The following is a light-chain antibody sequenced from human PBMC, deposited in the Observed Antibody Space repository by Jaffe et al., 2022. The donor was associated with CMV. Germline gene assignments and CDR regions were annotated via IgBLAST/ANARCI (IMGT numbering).Light chain of an antibody. CDR3: CSYASSGTFVL. CDR2: EVN. V-gene: IGLV2-23*02. J-gene: IGLJ2*01. CDR1: SSDVGSYNF. Sequence: QSALTQTASVSGSPGQSITISCTGTSSDVGSYNFVSWYQQHPGKAPKLLIYEVNKRPSGVSDRFSGSKSGNTASLTISGLQAEDEADYYCCSYASSGTFVLFGGGTKVTV.